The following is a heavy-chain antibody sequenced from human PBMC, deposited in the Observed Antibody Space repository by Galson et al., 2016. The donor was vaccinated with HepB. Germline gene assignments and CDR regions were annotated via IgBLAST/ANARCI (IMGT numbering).Heavy chain of an antibody. CDR3: ARSNDTYYYDSRGYYKYAMDV. V-gene: IGHV5-51*01. D-gene: IGHD3-22*01. CDR2: IYPGDSDT. J-gene: IGHJ6*02. CDR1: GYTFTSYW. Sequence: QSGAEVKKPGESLRISCKGSGYTFTSYWISWVRQMPGKGLEWMGIIYPGDSDTIYSPPFQGQVTISADKSISTAYLQWSSLRASDTAMYYCARSNDTYYYDSRGYYKYAMDVWGQGTTVTVSS.